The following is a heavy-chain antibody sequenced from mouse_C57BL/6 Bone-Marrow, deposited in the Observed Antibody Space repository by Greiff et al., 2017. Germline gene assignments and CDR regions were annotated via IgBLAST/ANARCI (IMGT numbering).Heavy chain of an antibody. J-gene: IGHJ4*01. CDR3: ARHAPFYYAMDY. CDR2: INSDGGST. V-gene: IGHV5-2*03. Sequence: EVMLVESGGGLVQPGESLKLSCESNEYEFPSHDMSWVRKTPEKRLELVAAINSDGGSTYYPDTMERRFIISRDHTKKTLYLQMSSLRLEDTALDYCARHAPFYYAMDYWGQGTSVTVSS. CDR1: EYEFPSHD.